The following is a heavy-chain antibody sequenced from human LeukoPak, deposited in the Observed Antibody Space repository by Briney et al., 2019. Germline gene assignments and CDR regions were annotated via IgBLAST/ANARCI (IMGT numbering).Heavy chain of an antibody. J-gene: IGHJ4*02. Sequence: GGSLRLSCAASGFTFSNAWMSWVRQAPGKGLEWVGRIKSKTDGGTTDYAAPVKGRFTISRAESKNTLYLHMNSLTAEDTAVYYCTVVVNDYWGQGTLVTVSS. V-gene: IGHV3-15*01. CDR3: TVVVNDY. CDR2: IKSKTDGGTT. D-gene: IGHD3-22*01. CDR1: GFTFSNAW.